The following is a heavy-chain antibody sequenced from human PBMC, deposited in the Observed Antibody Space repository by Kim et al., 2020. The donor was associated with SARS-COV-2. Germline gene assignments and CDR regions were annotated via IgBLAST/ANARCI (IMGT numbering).Heavy chain of an antibody. CDR3: ARGGGGPMVRGVIKRGLQARWFDP. Sequence: ASVKVSCKASGYTFTSYYMHWVRQAPGQGLEWMGIINPSGGSTSYAQKFQGRVTMTRDTSTSTVYMELSSLRSEDTAVYYCARGGGGPMVRGVIKRGLQARWFDPWGQGTLVTVSS. V-gene: IGHV1-46*01. J-gene: IGHJ5*02. CDR1: GYTFTSYY. D-gene: IGHD3-10*01. CDR2: INPSGGST.